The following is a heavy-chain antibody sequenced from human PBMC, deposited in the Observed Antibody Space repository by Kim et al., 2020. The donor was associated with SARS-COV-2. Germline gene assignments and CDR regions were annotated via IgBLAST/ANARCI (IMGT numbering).Heavy chain of an antibody. J-gene: IGHJ4*02. V-gene: IGHV3-74*01. CDR3: ARPYSSGWYLIDY. Sequence: YADAGRGRFTISRDNAKSTLYMQMNRLRAEETAVYYCARPYSSGWYLIDYWGQGTLVTVSS. D-gene: IGHD6-19*01.